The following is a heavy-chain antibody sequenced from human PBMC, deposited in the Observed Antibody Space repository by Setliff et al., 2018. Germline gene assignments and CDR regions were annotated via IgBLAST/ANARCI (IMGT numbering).Heavy chain of an antibody. CDR1: GGSISSGTYY. CDR2: IYTSGST. J-gene: IGHJ6*02. D-gene: IGHD3-10*01. CDR3: ARLSWDGLRYYGLDV. Sequence: SETLSLTCTVSGGSISSGTYYWSWIRQPAGKGLEWIGRIYTSGSTNYNPSLKSRLTMSVDTSKNQFSLKLRSVTAADTAVYYCARLSWDGLRYYGLDVWGQGATVTVS. V-gene: IGHV4-61*02.